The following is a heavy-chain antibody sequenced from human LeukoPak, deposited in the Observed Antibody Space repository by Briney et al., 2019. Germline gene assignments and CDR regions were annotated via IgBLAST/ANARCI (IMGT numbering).Heavy chain of an antibody. D-gene: IGHD6-19*01. V-gene: IGHV3-7*04. Sequence: GGSLRLSCAASGFTFSSYAMSWVRQAPGKGLEWVANIKQDGSEKYYVDSVKGRFTISRDNAKNSLYLQMNSLRAEDTAVYYCARAVAGNWFDPWGQGTLVTVSS. CDR1: GFTFSSYA. CDR3: ARAVAGNWFDP. CDR2: IKQDGSEK. J-gene: IGHJ5*02.